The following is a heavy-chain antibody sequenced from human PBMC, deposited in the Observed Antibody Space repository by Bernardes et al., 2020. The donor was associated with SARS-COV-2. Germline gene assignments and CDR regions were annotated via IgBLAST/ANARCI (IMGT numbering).Heavy chain of an antibody. D-gene: IGHD6-19*01. Sequence: ASLKVSCEASGYTFTSYYIHWVRQAPGQGLEWMGIINPSRSITTYAQRFQGRVTMTRDTSTNTAYMELSSLTSEDTAVYYCARGTIAVPHDCWGQGTLVTVSS. CDR1: GYTFTSYY. V-gene: IGHV1-46*01. CDR3: ARGTIAVPHDC. CDR2: INPSRSIT. J-gene: IGHJ4*02.